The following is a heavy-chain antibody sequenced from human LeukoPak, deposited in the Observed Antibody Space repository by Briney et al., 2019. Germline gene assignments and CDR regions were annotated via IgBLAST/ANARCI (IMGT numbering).Heavy chain of an antibody. J-gene: IGHJ4*02. D-gene: IGHD3-22*01. V-gene: IGHV4-39*01. CDR3: ASRSGYYPY. Sequence: SETLSLTCTVSGGSISSSYYYWGWIRQPPGKGLEWIGTIYYSGNTYYNPSLKSRVTISVDTSMNQFSLKLSSVTAADTALYHCASRSGYYPYWGQGTLVTVPS. CDR1: GGSISSSYYY. CDR2: IYYSGNT.